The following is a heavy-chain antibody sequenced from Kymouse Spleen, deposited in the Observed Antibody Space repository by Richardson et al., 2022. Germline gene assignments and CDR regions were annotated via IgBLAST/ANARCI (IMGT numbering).Heavy chain of an antibody. CDR3: TRHRITGNYYYYGMDV. Sequence: EVQLVESGGGLVQPGGSLKLSCAASGFTFSGSAMHWVRQASGKGLEWVGRIRSKANSYATAYAASVKGRFTISRDDSKNTAYLQMNSLKTEDTAVYYCTRHRITGNYYYYGMDVWGQGTTVTVSS. V-gene: IGHV3-73*02. CDR1: GFTFSGSA. CDR2: IRSKANSYAT. J-gene: IGHJ6*02. D-gene: IGHD1-20*01,IGHD1-7*01.